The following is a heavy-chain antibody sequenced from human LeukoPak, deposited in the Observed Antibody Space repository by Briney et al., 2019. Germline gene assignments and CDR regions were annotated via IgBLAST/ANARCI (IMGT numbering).Heavy chain of an antibody. CDR1: GGSISSGGYY. Sequence: SETLSLTYTVSGGSISSGGYYWSWIRQHPGKGLEWIGYIYYSGSTYYNPSLKSRVTISVDTSKNQFSLKLSSVTAADTALYYCARDRGGNGLFDYWGQGTLVTVSS. D-gene: IGHD4-23*01. J-gene: IGHJ4*02. CDR3: ARDRGGNGLFDY. V-gene: IGHV4-31*03. CDR2: IYYSGST.